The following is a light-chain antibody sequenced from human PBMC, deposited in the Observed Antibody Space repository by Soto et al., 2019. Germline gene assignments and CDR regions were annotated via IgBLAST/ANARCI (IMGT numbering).Light chain of an antibody. V-gene: IGKV1-5*01. Sequence: DIRMTQSPSTLSASVGDRVSITCRASQSISTWLAWYQQKPGKAPKVLISDASSLESGVPSRFSGSGSGTVFTLTISSLQPDDFATYHCQQYNIFPWTFGQGTKVEIK. J-gene: IGKJ1*01. CDR3: QQYNIFPWT. CDR2: DAS. CDR1: QSISTW.